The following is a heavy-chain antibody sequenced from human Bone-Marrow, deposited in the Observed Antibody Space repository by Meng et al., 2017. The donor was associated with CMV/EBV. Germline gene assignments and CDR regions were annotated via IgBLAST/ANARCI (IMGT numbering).Heavy chain of an antibody. CDR3: ARGRRDYDFWSGYYSFDY. CDR2: INPNSGGA. CDR1: GYTFTVYY. V-gene: IGHV1-2*06. J-gene: IGHJ4*02. Sequence: ASVKVSCKASGYTFTVYYMHWVRQAPGQGLEWMGRINPNSGGADFAQKFQGRVTMTRDTSISTAYMEVSRLRSDDTAVYYCARGRRDYDFWSGYYSFDYWGQGTLVTVSS. D-gene: IGHD3-3*01.